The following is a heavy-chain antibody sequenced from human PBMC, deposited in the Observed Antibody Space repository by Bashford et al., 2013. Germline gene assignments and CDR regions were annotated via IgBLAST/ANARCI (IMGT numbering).Heavy chain of an antibody. CDR2: INPNSGGT. Sequence: VASVKVSCKVSGYTFTGYFMHWVRQAPGQGLEWMGWINPNSGGTNYAQKFQGRVTMTRDTSISTAYMELSRLRSDDTAVYYCARAPLVWLLSDFDYWGQGTLVTVSS. J-gene: IGHJ4*02. CDR1: GYTFTGYF. CDR3: ARAPLVWLLSDFDY. V-gene: IGHV1-2*02. D-gene: IGHD3-3*01.